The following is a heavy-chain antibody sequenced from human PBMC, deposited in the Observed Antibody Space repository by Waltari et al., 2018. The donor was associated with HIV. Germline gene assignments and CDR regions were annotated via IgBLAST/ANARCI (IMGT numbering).Heavy chain of an antibody. CDR3: ARGVTTGDY. D-gene: IGHD4-17*01. Sequence: QVQLVQSGAEVKKPGASVKVSCKASGYTSTGYYMHWVRQAPGQGIEWMGWINPNCGGTNYAQKFQGRVTMTMDTSISTAYMELRRLRSDDTAVYYCARGVTTGDYWGQGTLVTVSS. CDR1: GYTSTGYY. J-gene: IGHJ4*02. V-gene: IGHV1-2*02. CDR2: INPNCGGT.